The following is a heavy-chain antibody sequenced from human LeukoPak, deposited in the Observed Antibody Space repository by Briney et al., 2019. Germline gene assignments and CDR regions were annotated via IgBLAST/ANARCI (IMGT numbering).Heavy chain of an antibody. D-gene: IGHD3-10*01. CDR3: ARWPGPRWFGDYYFDY. CDR1: GYTFTSYG. CDR2: ISAYNGNT. V-gene: IGHV1-18*01. Sequence: ASVKVSCKASGYTFTSYGISWVRQAPGQGLEWMGWISAYNGNTNYAQKPQGRVTVTTDTSTSTAYMELRSLRSDDTAVYYCARWPGPRWFGDYYFDYWGQGTLVTVSS. J-gene: IGHJ4*02.